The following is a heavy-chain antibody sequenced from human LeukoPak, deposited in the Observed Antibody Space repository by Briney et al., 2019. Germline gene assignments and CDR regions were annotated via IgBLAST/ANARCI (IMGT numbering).Heavy chain of an antibody. CDR2: ISSSSSTK. V-gene: IGHV3-48*02. Sequence: GGSLRLSCAASGFTFSSYSMNWVRQAPGKGLEWVSYISSSSSTKYYADPVKGRFTISRDNAKNSLSLQMNSLRDEDTAVYYCANRLDYYADWGQGTLVTVSS. J-gene: IGHJ4*02. CDR1: GFTFSSYS. D-gene: IGHD1-26*01. CDR3: ANRLDYYAD.